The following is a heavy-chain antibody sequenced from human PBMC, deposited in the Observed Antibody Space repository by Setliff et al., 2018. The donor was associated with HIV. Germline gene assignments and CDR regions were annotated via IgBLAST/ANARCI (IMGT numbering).Heavy chain of an antibody. CDR3: ARDIAGRGSA. CDR1: GSTVSSKY. V-gene: IGHV3-53*01. CDR2: ISSGGST. D-gene: IGHD6-19*01. Sequence: GGSLRLSCAASGSTVSSKYMSWVRQAPGKGLEWVSGISSGGSTYYADSVKGRFTISRDSSRNTLYIQMNSLRVEDTAVYYCARDIAGRGSAWGQGTLVTVSS. J-gene: IGHJ1*01.